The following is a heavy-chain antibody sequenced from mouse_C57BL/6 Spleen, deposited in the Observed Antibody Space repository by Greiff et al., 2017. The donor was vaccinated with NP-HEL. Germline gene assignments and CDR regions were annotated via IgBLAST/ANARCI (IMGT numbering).Heavy chain of an antibody. V-gene: IGHV1-69*01. CDR2: IDPSDSYT. J-gene: IGHJ4*01. CDR1: GYTFTSYW. D-gene: IGHD1-1*01. CDR3: VLYVHGMGW. Sequence: QVQLQQPGAELVMPGASVKLSCKASGYTFTSYWMPWVKQRPGQGLEWIGEIDPSDSYTNYNQKFKGKSTLTVDNSSSTTYRQFSSLKSEGCAVYYCVLYVHGMGWWGQGTSVTGAS.